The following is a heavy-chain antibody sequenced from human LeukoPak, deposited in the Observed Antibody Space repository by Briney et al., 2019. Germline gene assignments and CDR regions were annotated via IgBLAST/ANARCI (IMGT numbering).Heavy chain of an antibody. CDR2: LFDSVNT. V-gene: IGHV4-59*11. J-gene: IGHJ4*02. D-gene: IGHD5-18*01. CDR1: GGSISSHY. Sequence: PSGTLSLTCTVSGGSISSHYWSWIRQPPGKVLEWIAYLFDSVNTKDNPSLQSRLTLSADTSKNQFSLRLSSVTAADTAVYYCATIKRGSIFGYFDFWGQGIKVTVSS. CDR3: ATIKRGSIFGYFDF.